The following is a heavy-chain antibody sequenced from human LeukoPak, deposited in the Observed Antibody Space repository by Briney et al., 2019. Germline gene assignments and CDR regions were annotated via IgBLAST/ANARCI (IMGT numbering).Heavy chain of an antibody. CDR2: ISSSSSYT. CDR3: ARGQADFDS. Sequence: GRCRRLSCAASGFTFSDFYMTWIRPAQGKGLEWVSYISSSSSYTNYADSVKGRFTISRDNAKNSLYMQTNSLRAEDTAVYYCARGQADFDSWGQGTLVTVSS. V-gene: IGHV3-11*06. CDR1: GFTFSDFY. J-gene: IGHJ4*02.